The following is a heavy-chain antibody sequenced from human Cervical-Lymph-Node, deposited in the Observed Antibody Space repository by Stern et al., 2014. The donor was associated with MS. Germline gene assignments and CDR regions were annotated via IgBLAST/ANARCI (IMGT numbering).Heavy chain of an antibody. Sequence: QVQLVQSGPGLVKPSQTLSLTCSVSDGSISSGDYYWSWIRQPPGKGLEWIGDIYYNGNTYDNPSLKSRVTISVDTSKKQFSLKLNSVTAADTAVYYCARSDGGNYFDSWGQGTLVTVSS. CDR3: ARSDGGNYFDS. D-gene: IGHD5-24*01. J-gene: IGHJ4*02. V-gene: IGHV4-30-4*01. CDR1: DGSISSGDYY. CDR2: IYYNGNT.